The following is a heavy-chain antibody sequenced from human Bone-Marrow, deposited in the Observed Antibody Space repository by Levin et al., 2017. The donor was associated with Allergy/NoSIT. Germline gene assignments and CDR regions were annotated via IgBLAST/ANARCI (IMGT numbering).Heavy chain of an antibody. J-gene: IGHJ4*02. D-gene: IGHD3-10*01. CDR3: ARRSGIFGSGSYYKRGSVGGVDY. Sequence: EASVKVACKASGYTFTSYDINWVRQATGQGLEWMGWMNPNSGNTGYAQKFQGRVTMTRNTSISTAYMELSSLRSEDTAVYYCARRSGIFGSGSYYKRGSVGGVDYWGQGTLVTVSS. V-gene: IGHV1-8*01. CDR1: GYTFTSYD. CDR2: MNPNSGNT.